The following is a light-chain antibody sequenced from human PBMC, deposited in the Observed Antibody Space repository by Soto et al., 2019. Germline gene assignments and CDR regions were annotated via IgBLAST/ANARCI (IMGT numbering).Light chain of an antibody. J-gene: IGKJ5*01. CDR3: QQTHSFPIT. V-gene: IGKV1-5*03. CDR1: QTISSW. CDR2: KAS. Sequence: DIQMTQSPSTLSGSVGDRVTITCRASQTISSWLAWYQQKPGKAPKLLIYKASTLKSGVPSRFSGSGSGTDFTLTISSLQPEDFAIYYCQQTHSFPITFGQGTRLEIK.